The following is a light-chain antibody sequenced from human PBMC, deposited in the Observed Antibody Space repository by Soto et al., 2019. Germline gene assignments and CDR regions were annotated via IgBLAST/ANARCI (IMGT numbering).Light chain of an antibody. CDR3: HHYNIWRPAT. J-gene: IGKJ1*01. V-gene: IGKV3-15*01. CDR1: QHIVNN. Sequence: EIVMTQSPATLSVSPGERATLSCRASQHIVNNLAWYQHKPGQASSLLMYGVSTRATGVPARFSGSVSGTEYTLTISSLQSEDFAVYYCHHYNIWRPATFGQGTNVEIK. CDR2: GVS.